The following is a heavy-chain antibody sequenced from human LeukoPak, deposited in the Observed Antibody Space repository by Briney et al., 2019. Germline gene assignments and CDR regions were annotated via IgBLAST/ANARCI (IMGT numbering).Heavy chain of an antibody. CDR3: ATDLYRSSTSCYRGLNRAQAFDI. CDR2: INHSGST. CDR1: GFSFSDYW. D-gene: IGHD2-2*02. Sequence: PGGSLRLSCAASGFSFSDYWMSWIRQPPGKGLEWIGEINHSGSTNYNPSLKSRVTISVDTSKNQFSLKLSSVTAADTAVYYCATDLYRSSTSCYRGLNRAQAFDIWGQGTMVTVSS. V-gene: IGHV4-34*01. J-gene: IGHJ3*02.